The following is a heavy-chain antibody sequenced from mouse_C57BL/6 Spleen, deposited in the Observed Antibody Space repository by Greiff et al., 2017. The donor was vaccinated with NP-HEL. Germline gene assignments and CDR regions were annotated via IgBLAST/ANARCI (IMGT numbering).Heavy chain of an antibody. D-gene: IGHD1-1*01. CDR1: GYSITSGYY. V-gene: IGHV3-6*01. CDR2: ISYDGSN. CDR3: ARDTYGSSSYYFDY. Sequence: EVQLQESGPGLVKPSQSLSLTCSVTGYSITSGYYWNWIRQFPGNKLEWMGYISYDGSNNYNPSLKNRISITRDTSKNQFFLKLNSVTTEDTATYYCARDTYGSSSYYFDYWGQGTTLTVSS. J-gene: IGHJ2*01.